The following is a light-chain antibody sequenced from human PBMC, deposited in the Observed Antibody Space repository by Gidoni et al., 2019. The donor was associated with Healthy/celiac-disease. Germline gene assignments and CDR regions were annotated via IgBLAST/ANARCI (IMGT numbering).Light chain of an antibody. CDR2: WAS. J-gene: IGKJ1*01. CDR3: QQYXSTPPT. V-gene: IGKV4-1*01. Sequence: DIVMTQSPDSLAVSLGERATINCKSSQSVLYSSNNKNYLAWYQQKPGQPPKLLIYWASTRESGIPDRFSGSGSGTDFTLTISSLQAEDVAVYYCQQYXSTPPTFGQGTKXEXK. CDR1: QSVLYSSNNKNY.